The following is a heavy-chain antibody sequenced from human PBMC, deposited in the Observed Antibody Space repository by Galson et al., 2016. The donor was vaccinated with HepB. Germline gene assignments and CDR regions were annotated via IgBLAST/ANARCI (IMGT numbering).Heavy chain of an antibody. J-gene: IGHJ4*02. CDR2: IDPSDSYT. Sequence: QSGAEVKKPGESLRISCKASGFSFTSYWISWVRQMPGKGLEYMGRIDPSDSYTNYNPSLKSRVNISVDTSNNHFSLRLNSVTAADTAIYFCARADHSSSWGKVPGCFDSWGQGTLVTVSS. CDR1: GFSFTSYW. D-gene: IGHD6-13*01. CDR3: ARADHSSSWGKVPGCFDS. V-gene: IGHV5-10-1*01.